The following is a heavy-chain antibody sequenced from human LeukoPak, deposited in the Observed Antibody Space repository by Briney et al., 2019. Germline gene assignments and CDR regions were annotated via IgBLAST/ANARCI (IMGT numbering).Heavy chain of an antibody. D-gene: IGHD3-3*01. CDR3: AKVRRRDSKSPGDARVDY. CDR2: VSGSGGNT. J-gene: IGHJ4*02. CDR1: GFTFNSYA. V-gene: IGHV3-23*01. Sequence: GGSLRLSCAASGFTFNSYAMSWVPQAPGKGLEWVSGVSGSGGNTDYSDSVRGRFTISRDNSDNTLYLQMNSLRAEDTALYYCAKVRRRDSKSPGDARVDYWGQGTLVTVSS.